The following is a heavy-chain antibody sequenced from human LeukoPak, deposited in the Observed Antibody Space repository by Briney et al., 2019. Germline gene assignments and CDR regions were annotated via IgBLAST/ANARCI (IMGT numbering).Heavy chain of an antibody. CDR3: ARHLSGDFWSGYSWGRFGGGPSTQFYGMDV. Sequence: ASVKVSCKASGNTFTCYDINWVRQATGQGLEWMGWISAYNGNTNYAQKLQGRVTMTTDTSTSTAYMELRSLRSDDTAVYYCARHLSGDFWSGYSWGRFGGGPSTQFYGMDVWGQGTTVTVSS. CDR2: ISAYNGNT. CDR1: GNTFTCYD. D-gene: IGHD3-3*01. V-gene: IGHV1-18*01. J-gene: IGHJ6*02.